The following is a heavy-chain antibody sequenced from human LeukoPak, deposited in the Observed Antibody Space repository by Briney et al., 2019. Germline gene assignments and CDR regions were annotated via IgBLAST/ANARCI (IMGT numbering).Heavy chain of an antibody. CDR2: IRYDGSDK. CDR3: VRDSTVGAAYFDL. Sequence: GGSLRLSCAASRFLFASYGMHWVRQAPGKGLEWVAFIRYDGSDKYYADSVRGRFTISRDNSKKTLSLQMTTPRPDDTAVYYCVRDSTVGAAYFDLWGQGALVAVSS. J-gene: IGHJ4*02. D-gene: IGHD6-13*01. CDR1: RFLFASYG. V-gene: IGHV3-30*02.